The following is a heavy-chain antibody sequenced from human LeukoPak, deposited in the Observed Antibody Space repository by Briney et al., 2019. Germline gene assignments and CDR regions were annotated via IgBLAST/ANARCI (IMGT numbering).Heavy chain of an antibody. CDR3: ARDHSITQFDY. V-gene: IGHV4-61*02. D-gene: IGHD2-15*01. CDR1: GGSISSGSYY. Sequence: SETLSLTCTVSGGSISSGSYYWSWIRQPAGKGLEWIGRIYTSGSTNYNPSLKSRVTISVDTSKNQFSLKLSSVTAAGTAVYYCARDHSITQFDYWGQGTLVTVSS. J-gene: IGHJ4*02. CDR2: IYTSGST.